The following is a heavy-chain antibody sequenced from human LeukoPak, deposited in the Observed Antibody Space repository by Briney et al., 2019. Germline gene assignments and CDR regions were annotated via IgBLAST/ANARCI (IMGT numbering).Heavy chain of an antibody. CDR3: ATPYCSSLSCLDVFNI. D-gene: IGHD2-2*01. J-gene: IGHJ3*02. CDR2: KYYSGSA. V-gene: IGHV4-31*03. CDR1: GVSISDGRYY. Sequence: PSQTLSLTCSVSGVSISDGRYYWTWIRQRPGKGLEWIGYKYYSGSAKYNPSLKSRLTISIDTPKNQFSLHLSSVTAADTAIYYCATPYCSSLSCLDVFNIWGQGKMVTVSS.